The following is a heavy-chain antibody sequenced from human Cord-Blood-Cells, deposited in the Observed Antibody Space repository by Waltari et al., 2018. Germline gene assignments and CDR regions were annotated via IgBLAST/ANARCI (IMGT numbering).Heavy chain of an antibody. CDR3: ARWGYCSSTSCYGGQFDP. J-gene: IGHJ5*02. V-gene: IGHV1-69*01. D-gene: IGHD2-2*01. CDR1: GATFSSYT. CDR2: IIPIFGTE. Sequence: QVQLVQSGAEVKKPGSSVKVSCTASGATFSSYTTSRVRQAPGQGLEWMGVIIPIFGTENYAQKFQGRVTITADESTSTAYMELSSLRAEDTAVYYCARWGYCSSTSCYGGQFDPWGQGTLVTVSS.